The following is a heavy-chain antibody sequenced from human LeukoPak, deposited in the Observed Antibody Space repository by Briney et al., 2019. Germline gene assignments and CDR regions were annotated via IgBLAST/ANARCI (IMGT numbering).Heavy chain of an antibody. CDR1: GFTFSSYG. J-gene: IGHJ4*02. CDR2: IWYDGSNK. Sequence: GGSLRFSCAASGFTFSSYGLHWVRQAPGKGLEWVAVIWYDGSNKYYADSVKGRFTISRDNSKNTLYLQMDSLRGEDTAVYYCAKDFRIGYSAHFHYGGQRALVTVSS. D-gene: IGHD2-21*01. CDR3: AKDFRIGYSAHFHY. V-gene: IGHV3-33*06.